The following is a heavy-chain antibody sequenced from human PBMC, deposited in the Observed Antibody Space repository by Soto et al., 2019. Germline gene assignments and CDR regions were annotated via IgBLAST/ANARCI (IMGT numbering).Heavy chain of an antibody. CDR1: GYIFIGSY. J-gene: IGHJ4*02. V-gene: IGHV1-2*02. CDR2: IYPATGDT. Sequence: QVQLVQSGAEMKSPGSSVKVSCKATGYIFIGSYLHWIRQAPGQGPEWMGSIYPATGDTDYAQTYQGRVILTADTAIGTAYMELKWLTFDDTGMYYCARGPSEWGQGTLVTVSS. CDR3: ARGPSE.